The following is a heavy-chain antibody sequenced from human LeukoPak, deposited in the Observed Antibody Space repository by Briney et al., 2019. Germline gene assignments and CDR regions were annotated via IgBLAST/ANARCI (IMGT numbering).Heavy chain of an antibody. CDR1: GFTFSSYW. Sequence: GGSLRLSCAASGFTFSSYWMHWVRQAPGKGLVWVSRINSDGGTTNYADYVKGRFTISRDNAKNTLYLQMNSLRAEDTAVYYCARRSSGSPPYYFDYWGQGALVTVAS. D-gene: IGHD1-26*01. CDR3: ARRSSGSPPYYFDY. J-gene: IGHJ4*02. CDR2: INSDGGTT. V-gene: IGHV3-74*01.